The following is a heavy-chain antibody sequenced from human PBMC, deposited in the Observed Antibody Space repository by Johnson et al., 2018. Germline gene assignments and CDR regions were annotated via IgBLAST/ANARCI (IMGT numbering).Heavy chain of an antibody. D-gene: IGHD2-2*01. J-gene: IGHJ3*02. Sequence: QVQLVQSGAEVKKPGSSVKVSCKTSGGSFSNYAINWVRQAPGQGLEWMGGIIPILKTTKYAQNLQDSVTITADESTNTAYMEWSSLRSDDTAVYYCARAFCSSTSCYPKDAFDIWGQGTMVTVSS. CDR2: IIPILKTT. CDR3: ARAFCSSTSCYPKDAFDI. CDR1: GGSFSNYA. V-gene: IGHV1-69*12.